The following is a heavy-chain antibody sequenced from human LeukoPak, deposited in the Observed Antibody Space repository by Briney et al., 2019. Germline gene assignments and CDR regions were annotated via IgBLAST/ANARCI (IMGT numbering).Heavy chain of an antibody. CDR2: INHSGST. V-gene: IGHV4-34*01. J-gene: IGHJ6*02. CDR3: ASKRGNVLRYFDWPSPYGMDV. D-gene: IGHD3-9*01. CDR1: GGSFSGYY. Sequence: SETLSLTCAVYGGSFSGYYWSWIRQPPGKGLEWIGEINHSGSTNYNPSLKSRVTISVDTSKNQFSLKLSSVTAADTAVYYCASKRGNVLRYFDWPSPYGMDVWGQGTTVTVSS.